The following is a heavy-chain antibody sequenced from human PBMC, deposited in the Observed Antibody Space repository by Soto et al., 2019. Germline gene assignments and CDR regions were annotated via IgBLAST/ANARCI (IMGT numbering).Heavy chain of an antibody. CDR3: ARSVAVPGAHIDY. CDR1: GGSISGSY. Sequence: TSETLSLTCSVSGGSISGSYWSWIRQSPGKGLEWLGYVYYTGSTNHSPSLRSRVSISVDTSKNEFSLRLSSVTAADTAVYFCARSVAVPGAHIDYWGQGTQVTVS. V-gene: IGHV4-59*01. J-gene: IGHJ4*02. D-gene: IGHD6-19*01. CDR2: VYYTGST.